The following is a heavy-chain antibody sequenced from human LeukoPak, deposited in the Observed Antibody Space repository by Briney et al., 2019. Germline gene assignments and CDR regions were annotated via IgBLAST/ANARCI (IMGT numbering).Heavy chain of an antibody. V-gene: IGHV3-30-3*01. CDR3: AKVGSVSNIMGATTPVSWFDP. D-gene: IGHD1-26*01. CDR1: GFTFSSYD. CDR2: IAYDGSNK. Sequence: GGSLRLSCAASGFTFSSYDMHWVRQAPGKGLEWVAYIAYDGSNKYYADSVKGRFTISRDNSKNTLYLQMNSLRAEDTAVYYCAKVGSVSNIMGATTPVSWFDPWGQGTLVTVSS. J-gene: IGHJ5*02.